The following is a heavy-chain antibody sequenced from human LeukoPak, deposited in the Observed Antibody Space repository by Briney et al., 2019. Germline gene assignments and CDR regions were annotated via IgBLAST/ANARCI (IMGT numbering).Heavy chain of an antibody. D-gene: IGHD3-3*01. CDR3: ARSVVNYDFWLFDP. Sequence: GGSLRLSCAASGFTFSSYSMNWVRQAPGKGLEWVSSISSSSSYIYYADSVKGRFTISRDNAKNSLYLQMNSLRAEDTAVYYCARSVVNYDFWLFDPWGQGTLVTVSS. CDR2: ISSSSSYI. V-gene: IGHV3-21*01. CDR1: GFTFSSYS. J-gene: IGHJ5*02.